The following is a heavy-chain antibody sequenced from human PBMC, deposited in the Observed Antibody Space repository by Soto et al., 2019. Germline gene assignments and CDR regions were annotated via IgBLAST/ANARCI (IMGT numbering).Heavy chain of an antibody. Sequence: PSDTLSLTCAVYGGSFSGYYWSWIRQPPGKGLEWIGKINHSGSTNYNPSLKSRVTISVDTSKNQFSLKLSSVTAADTAVYYCARVTPYDSSGLNAFDIWGQGTMVTVSS. CDR1: GGSFSGYY. J-gene: IGHJ3*02. CDR3: ARVTPYDSSGLNAFDI. CDR2: INHSGST. V-gene: IGHV4-34*01. D-gene: IGHD3-22*01.